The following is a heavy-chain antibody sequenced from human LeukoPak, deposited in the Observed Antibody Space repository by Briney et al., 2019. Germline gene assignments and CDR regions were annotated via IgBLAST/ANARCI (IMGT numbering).Heavy chain of an antibody. D-gene: IGHD3-22*01. V-gene: IGHV4-59*08. Sequence: SETLSLTCTVSGGSISSYYWSWIRQPPGKGLEWIGYIYYGGSTNYNPSLKSRVTISVDTSKNQFSLKLSSVTAADTAVYYCARTPYYYDSSGYYDYWGQGTLVTVSS. CDR2: IYYGGST. CDR1: GGSISSYY. CDR3: ARTPYYYDSSGYYDY. J-gene: IGHJ4*02.